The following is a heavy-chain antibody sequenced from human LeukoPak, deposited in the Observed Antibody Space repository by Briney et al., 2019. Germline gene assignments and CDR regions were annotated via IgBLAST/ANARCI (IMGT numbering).Heavy chain of an antibody. V-gene: IGHV3-74*01. CDR3: ARGGVGATLY. Sequence: PGGSLRLSCAASGFTFTNYAMSWVRQAPGKGLVWVSRINSDGSSTSYADSVKGRFTISRDNAKNTLYLQMNSLRAEDTAVYYCARGGVGATLYWGQGTLVTVSS. CDR2: INSDGSST. D-gene: IGHD1-26*01. J-gene: IGHJ4*02. CDR1: GFTFTNYA.